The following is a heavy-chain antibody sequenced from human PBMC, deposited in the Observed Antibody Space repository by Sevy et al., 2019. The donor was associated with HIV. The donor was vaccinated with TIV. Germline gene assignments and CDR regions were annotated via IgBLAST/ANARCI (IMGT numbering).Heavy chain of an antibody. D-gene: IGHD3-10*01. CDR2: IYTSGST. CDR3: ARVLVRGVIIPPPAFDY. Sequence: SETLSLTCTVSGGSISSYYWSWIRQPAGKGLEWIERIYTSGSTNYNPSLKSRVTMSVDTSKNQFSLKLSSVTAADTAVYYFARVLVRGVIIPPPAFDYWGQGTLVTVSS. V-gene: IGHV4-4*07. CDR1: GGSISSYY. J-gene: IGHJ4*02.